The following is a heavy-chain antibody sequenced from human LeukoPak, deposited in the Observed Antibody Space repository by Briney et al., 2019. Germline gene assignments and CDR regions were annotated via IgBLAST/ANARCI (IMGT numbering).Heavy chain of an antibody. V-gene: IGHV4-31*03. CDR2: IYYSGST. CDR3: AREVVLSTSAWFEY. CDR1: GGSISGGGYY. D-gene: IGHD3-22*01. J-gene: IGHJ4*02. Sequence: PSETLSLTCTVSGGSISGGGYYWSWIRQHPGKGLEWIGYIYYSGSTYYNPSLKSRVTISVDTSKNQFSLKLSSVTAADTAVYYCAREVVLSTSAWFEYWGQGTLVTVSS.